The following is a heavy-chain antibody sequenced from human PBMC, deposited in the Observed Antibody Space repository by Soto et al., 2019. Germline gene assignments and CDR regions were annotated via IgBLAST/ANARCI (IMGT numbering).Heavy chain of an antibody. CDR3: ATDPLGAAHTYYYSGMDV. J-gene: IGHJ6*04. CDR2: IWYDGSNK. CDR1: GFTFSSYG. V-gene: IGHV3-33*01. Sequence: PGGSLRLSCAASGFTFSSYGMHWVRQAPGKGLEWVAVIWYDGSNKYYADSVKGRFTISRDNSKNALYLQMNSLRAEDTAVYYCATDPLGAAHTYYYSGMDVWGKGTTVTVSS. D-gene: IGHD6-6*01.